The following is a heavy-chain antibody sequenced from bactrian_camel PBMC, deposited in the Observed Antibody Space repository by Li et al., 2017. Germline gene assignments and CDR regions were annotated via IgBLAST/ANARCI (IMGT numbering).Heavy chain of an antibody. V-gene: IGHV3S63*01. Sequence: HVQLVESGGGSVQAGGSLRLSCAASAYTGGPFYMAYFRQAPGKEREGVATITTGTGNTDYADSVKGRFTISQDGAENTVYLQMNTLEPEDTAVYYCAAEMYYWGESFSLCPVSFGHWGQGTQVTVS. J-gene: IGHJ4*01. D-gene: IGHD3*01. CDR1: AYTGGPFY. CDR2: ITTGTGNT. CDR3: AAEMYYWGESFSLCPVSFGH.